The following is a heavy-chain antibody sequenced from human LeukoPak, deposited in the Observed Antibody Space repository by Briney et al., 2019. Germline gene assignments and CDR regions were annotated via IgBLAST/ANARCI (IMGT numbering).Heavy chain of an antibody. V-gene: IGHV3-30*02. J-gene: IGHJ4*02. D-gene: IGHD1-1*01. CDR3: VRDYNWGFDY. CDR2: IRNDGSNH. Sequence: HPGGSLRLSCAASGFTFSHHGMHWVRQAPGKGLEWVAFIRNDGSNHYYADSAKGRFTISRDNSKNNVYLQMYSLRVEDTSIYYCVRDYNWGFDYWGQGTVVTVSS. CDR1: GFTFSHHG.